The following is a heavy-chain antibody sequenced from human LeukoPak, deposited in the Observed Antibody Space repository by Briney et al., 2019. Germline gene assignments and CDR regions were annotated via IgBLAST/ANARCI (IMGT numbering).Heavy chain of an antibody. CDR2: INWNGGST. CDR1: GFTFDDYG. J-gene: IGHJ4*02. D-gene: IGHD3-22*01. CDR3: ARGATGYYYDSSGYYRGDLDY. V-gene: IGHV3-20*04. Sequence: GGSLRLSCAASGFTFDDYGMSWVRQAPGKGLEWVSGINWNGGSTGYADSVKGRFTISRDNSKNTLYLQMNSLRAEDTAVYYCARGATGYYYDSSGYYRGDLDYWGQGTLVTVFS.